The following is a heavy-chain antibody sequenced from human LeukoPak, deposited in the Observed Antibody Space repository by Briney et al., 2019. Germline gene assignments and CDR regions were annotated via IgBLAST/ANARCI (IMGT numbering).Heavy chain of an antibody. CDR2: ISYDGSNK. CDR3: ARGIQSWFPWFDP. Sequence: PGGSLRLSCEASGFTFSSYVIHWVRQAPGKGPGWVAVISYDGSNKYYADSVKGRFTISRDNSKNTLYLQMNSLRVEDTAVYYCARGIQSWFPWFDPWGQGTLVTVSS. V-gene: IGHV3-30*04. J-gene: IGHJ5*02. D-gene: IGHD5-18*01. CDR1: GFTFSSYV.